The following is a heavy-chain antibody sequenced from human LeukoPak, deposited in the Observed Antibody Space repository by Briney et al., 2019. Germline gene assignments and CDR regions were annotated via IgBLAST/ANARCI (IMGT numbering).Heavy chain of an antibody. D-gene: IGHD2-2*01. Sequence: ASVKVSCKASGGTFSSYAISWVRQAPGQGLEWMGRIIPILGIANYAQKFQGRVTITADKSTSTAYMELSSLRSEDTAVYYCARSPRYCSSTSCSSDYWGQGTLVTVSS. J-gene: IGHJ4*02. V-gene: IGHV1-69*04. CDR3: ARSPRYCSSTSCSSDY. CDR1: GGTFSSYA. CDR2: IIPILGIA.